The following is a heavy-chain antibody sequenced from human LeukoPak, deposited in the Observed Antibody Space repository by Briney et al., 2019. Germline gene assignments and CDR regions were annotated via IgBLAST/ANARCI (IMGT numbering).Heavy chain of an antibody. Sequence: GESLKISCKGSGYSFTSYWIGWVRQMPGKGLEWMGIIHPGDSDTRYSPSFQGQVTISADKSISTAYLQWSSLKASDTAMYYCARPRYICGDCYGGGGDYWGQGTLVTVSS. J-gene: IGHJ4*02. CDR3: ARPRYICGDCYGGGGDY. V-gene: IGHV5-51*01. CDR1: GYSFTSYW. D-gene: IGHD2-21*02. CDR2: IHPGDSDT.